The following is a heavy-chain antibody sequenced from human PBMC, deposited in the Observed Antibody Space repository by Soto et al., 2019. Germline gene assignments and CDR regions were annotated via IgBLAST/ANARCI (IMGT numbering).Heavy chain of an antibody. J-gene: IGHJ4*02. CDR3: ERDFPDDVSSDSYLDY. D-gene: IGHD6-19*01. CDR1: VDSVSDIRVA. Sequence: SHISSRTCDVSVDSVSDIRVAWNWIRQSPSRGREGLGRTYYRSKWYNDYAVYVKSRITVTPDTSKNQFSLHLNSVTPEDTDVSYCERDFPDDVSSDSYLDYWGQGALVSVSS. CDR2: TYYRSKWYN. V-gene: IGHV6-1*01.